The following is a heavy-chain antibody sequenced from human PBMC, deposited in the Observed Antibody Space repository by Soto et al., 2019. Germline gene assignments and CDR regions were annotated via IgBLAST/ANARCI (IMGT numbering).Heavy chain of an antibody. CDR1: GGSISSGGYY. D-gene: IGHD3-10*01. Sequence: PSETLSLTCAVSGGSISSGGYYWSWIRQDPGKGLEWIGYIYYSGSTYYNPSLKSRLTISVDTSKNQFSLKLSSVTAADTAVYSCARGVRGRKIFDYWGQGALVTVSS. CDR2: IYYSGST. CDR3: ARGVRGRKIFDY. J-gene: IGHJ4*02. V-gene: IGHV4-31*11.